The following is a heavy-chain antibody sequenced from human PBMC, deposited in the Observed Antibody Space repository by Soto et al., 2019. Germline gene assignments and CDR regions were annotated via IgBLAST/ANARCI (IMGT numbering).Heavy chain of an antibody. J-gene: IGHJ4*02. CDR1: GGSISSYY. CDR2: IYYSGST. Sequence: QVQLQESGPGLVKPSETLSLTCTVSGGSISSYYWSWIRQPPGKGLEWIGYIYYSGSTNYNPSLKSRVTISVDTSKNQFSLKLSSVTAADTAVYYCARHIRYYDILTGYYQDWGQGTLVTVSS. CDR3: ARHIRYYDILTGYYQD. V-gene: IGHV4-59*08. D-gene: IGHD3-9*01.